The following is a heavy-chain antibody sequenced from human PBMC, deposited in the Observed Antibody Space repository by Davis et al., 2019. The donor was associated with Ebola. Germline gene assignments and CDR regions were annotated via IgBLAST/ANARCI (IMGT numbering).Heavy chain of an antibody. V-gene: IGHV4-4*02. J-gene: IGHJ4*02. CDR3: ARVVDDFWSGYYMSYFDY. CDR2: IYHSGST. D-gene: IGHD3-3*01. Sequence: SETLSLTCAVSGGSISSSNWWSWVRQPPGKGLEWIGEIYHSGSTNYNPSLKSRVTISVDKSKNQFSLKLSSVTAADTAVYYCARVVDDFWSGYYMSYFDYWGQGTLVTVSS. CDR1: GGSISSSNW.